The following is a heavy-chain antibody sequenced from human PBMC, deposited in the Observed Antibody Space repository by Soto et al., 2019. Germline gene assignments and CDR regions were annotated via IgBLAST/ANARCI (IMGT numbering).Heavy chain of an antibody. Sequence: QVQLQESGPGLVKPSETLSLTCTVSGGSISSYYWSWIRQPPGKGLEWIGYIYYSGSTNYNPSLTSRVTISVDTSKNQFSRKLSSVTAADTAVYYCARGNADSSGYYGIWGQGTLVTVSS. J-gene: IGHJ4*02. D-gene: IGHD3-22*01. CDR1: GGSISSYY. CDR2: IYYSGST. V-gene: IGHV4-59*01. CDR3: ARGNADSSGYYGI.